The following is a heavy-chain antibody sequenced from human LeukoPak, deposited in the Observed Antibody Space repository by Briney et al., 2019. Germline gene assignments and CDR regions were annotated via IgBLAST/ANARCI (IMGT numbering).Heavy chain of an antibody. CDR1: GGTFSSYA. CDR3: AKGRGQWLDY. Sequence: ASVKVSCKASGGTFSSYATSRVRQAPGQGLEWMGGIIPIFGTANYAQKFQGRVTITADESTSTAYMELSSLRSEDTAVYYCAKGRGQWLDYWGQGTLVTVSS. CDR2: IIPIFGTA. V-gene: IGHV1-69*13. J-gene: IGHJ4*02. D-gene: IGHD6-19*01.